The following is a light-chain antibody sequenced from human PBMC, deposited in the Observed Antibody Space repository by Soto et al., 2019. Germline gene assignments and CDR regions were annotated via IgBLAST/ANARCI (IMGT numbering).Light chain of an antibody. V-gene: IGKV1-27*01. CDR2: AAS. CDR3: QKYNTAPQT. J-gene: IGKJ1*01. Sequence: DIQMTQSPSSLSASVGDRVTITCRASQGIIDYLAWYQQKPGKVPKLLIYAASTLQSGVPSRFSGSGSGTDFTLTISRLQPEDLATYYCQKYNTAPQTFGPGTRVEIK. CDR1: QGIIDY.